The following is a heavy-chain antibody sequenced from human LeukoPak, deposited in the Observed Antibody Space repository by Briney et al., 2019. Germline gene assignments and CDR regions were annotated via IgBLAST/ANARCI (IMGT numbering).Heavy chain of an antibody. J-gene: IGHJ5*02. Sequence: SETLSLTCAVSGYSISSGYYWGWIRQPPGKGLEWIGSIYHSGSTYYNPSLKGRVTISVDTSKNQFSLKLSSVTAADTAVYYCARDLRGYSYGPWFDPWGQGTLVTVSS. CDR2: IYHSGST. CDR1: GYSISSGYY. D-gene: IGHD5-18*01. V-gene: IGHV4-38-2*02. CDR3: ARDLRGYSYGPWFDP.